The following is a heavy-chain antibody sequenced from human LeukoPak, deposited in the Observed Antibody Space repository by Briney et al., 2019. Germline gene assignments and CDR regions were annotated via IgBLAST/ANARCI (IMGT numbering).Heavy chain of an antibody. Sequence: PGGSLRLSCAASGFTFNNYIMNWVRRAPGKGLEWASGISGGGDGTYYADSIKGRFTISRDNSKSSLYLQMNSLRAEDTAVYYCAKDGYGRSDYWGQGTLVTVSS. CDR3: AKDGYGRSDY. D-gene: IGHD5-18*01. V-gene: IGHV3-23*01. CDR1: GFTFNNYI. J-gene: IGHJ4*02. CDR2: ISGGGDGT.